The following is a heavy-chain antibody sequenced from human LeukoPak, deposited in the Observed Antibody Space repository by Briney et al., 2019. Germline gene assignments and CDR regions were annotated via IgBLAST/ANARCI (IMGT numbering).Heavy chain of an antibody. V-gene: IGHV1-2*02. D-gene: IGHD3-22*01. CDR3: ARQDYYYDSSGPRSIFYYYYMDV. CDR1: GYTFTGYY. Sequence: ASVKVSCKASGYTFTGYYMHWVRQAPGQGLEWMGWINPNSGGTNYAQKFQGRVTMTRDTSISTAYTELSRLRSDDTAVYYCARQDYYYDSSGPRSIFYYYYMDVWGKGTTVTVSS. J-gene: IGHJ6*03. CDR2: INPNSGGT.